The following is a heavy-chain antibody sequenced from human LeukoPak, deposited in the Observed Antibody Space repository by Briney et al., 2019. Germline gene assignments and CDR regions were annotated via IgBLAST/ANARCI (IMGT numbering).Heavy chain of an antibody. J-gene: IGHJ4*02. CDR1: GFTFSRYG. V-gene: IGHV3-33*01. D-gene: IGHD5-12*01. CDR2: IWYDGSNK. CDR3: ARSAGIAATIVLGY. Sequence: GRSLRLSCVASGFTFSRYGMHWVRQAPGKGLEWVAIIWYDGSNKYYADSVKGRFTISRDTSKNTLYLQMDSLRAEDTAVYYCARSAGIAATIVLGYWGQGTLVTVSS.